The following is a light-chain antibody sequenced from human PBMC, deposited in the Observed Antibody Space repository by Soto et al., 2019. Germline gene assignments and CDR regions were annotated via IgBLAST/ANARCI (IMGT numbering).Light chain of an antibody. J-gene: IGLJ3*02. Sequence: QSVLTQPPSASGTLGQRVTISCSGSSSNIGRNTVNWYQQLPGTAPKLLIYSNNQRPSGVPDRFSGSKSGTSASLAISGLQSEVEADYYCAAWDDSLNGRGVFGGGTKLTVL. V-gene: IGLV1-44*01. CDR1: SSNIGRNT. CDR2: SNN. CDR3: AAWDDSLNGRGV.